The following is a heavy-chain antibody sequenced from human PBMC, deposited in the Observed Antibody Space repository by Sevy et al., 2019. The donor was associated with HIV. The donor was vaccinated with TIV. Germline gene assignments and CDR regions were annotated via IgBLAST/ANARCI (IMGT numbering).Heavy chain of an antibody. CDR3: ARERAAAGTYLWFDP. V-gene: IGHV3-7*01. Sequence: GGSLRLSCAASGFTFSSYWMSWVRQAPGKGLEWVANIKQDGSEKYYVDSVKGRFTISRDNAKNSLYLQMNSLRAEDTAVYYCARERAAAGTYLWFDPWGQRTLVTVSS. CDR2: IKQDGSEK. D-gene: IGHD6-13*01. CDR1: GFTFSSYW. J-gene: IGHJ5*02.